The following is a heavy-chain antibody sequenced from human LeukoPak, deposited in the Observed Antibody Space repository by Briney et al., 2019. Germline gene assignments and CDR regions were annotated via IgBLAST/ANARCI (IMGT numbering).Heavy chain of an antibody. J-gene: IGHJ3*02. D-gene: IGHD1-1*01. CDR3: ARDLAPTTDAFDI. V-gene: IGHV3-21*01. CDR2: ISSSSYI. Sequence: GGSLRLSCAASGFTFSSYSMNWVRQAPGKGLEWVSSISSSSYIYYADSVKGRFTISGDNAKNSLYLQMNSLRAEDTAVYYCARDLAPTTDAFDIWGQGTMVTVSS. CDR1: GFTFSSYS.